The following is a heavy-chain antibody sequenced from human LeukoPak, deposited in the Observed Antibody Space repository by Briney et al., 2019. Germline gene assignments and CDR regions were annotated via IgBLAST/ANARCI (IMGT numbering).Heavy chain of an antibody. Sequence: SETLSLTCTVSGGSISTSNYYWGWIRQPPGKGLEWIGNIFYSGSTYYSPSLRSRVTISLDTSRNQFSLKLNSVTAADTAEYYCARGGYDSSGYYQLYYFDYWGQGTLVTVSS. D-gene: IGHD3-22*01. CDR2: IFYSGST. CDR1: GGSISTSNYY. J-gene: IGHJ4*02. V-gene: IGHV4-39*07. CDR3: ARGGYDSSGYYQLYYFDY.